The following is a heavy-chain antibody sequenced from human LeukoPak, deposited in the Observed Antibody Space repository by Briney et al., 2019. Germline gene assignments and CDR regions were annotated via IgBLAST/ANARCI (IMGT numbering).Heavy chain of an antibody. J-gene: IGHJ4*02. CDR3: ARGRWELLFRRGFIFDF. D-gene: IGHD1-26*01. CDR1: GGSPSSYF. Sequence: SETLSLTSTDSGGSPSSYFACSMPQPPGKGLEWIGYIYYSGSTNYNPSLKSRVTISVDTSKNQFSMKLSSVPAADTAVYYCARGRWELLFRRGFIFDFCGQGTLVTVSS. V-gene: IGHV4-59*01. CDR2: IYYSGST.